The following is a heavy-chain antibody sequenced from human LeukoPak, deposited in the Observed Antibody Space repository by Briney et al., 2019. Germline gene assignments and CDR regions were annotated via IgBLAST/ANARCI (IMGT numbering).Heavy chain of an antibody. V-gene: IGHV3-30*03. CDR2: ISYDGSNK. D-gene: IGHD6-19*01. Sequence: GGSLRLSCAASGLTFSSYGMHWVRQAPGKGLEWVAVISYDGSNKYYADSVKGRFTISRENAKNSLYLQMNSLRAGDTAVYYCARVKSDSNGWYHVLDWGQGTLVTVSS. J-gene: IGHJ4*02. CDR1: GLTFSSYG. CDR3: ARVKSDSNGWYHVLD.